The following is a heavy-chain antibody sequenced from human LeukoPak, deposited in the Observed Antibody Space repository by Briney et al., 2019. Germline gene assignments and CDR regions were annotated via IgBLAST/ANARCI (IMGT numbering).Heavy chain of an antibody. Sequence: ASVKVSCKASGYTFTSYGISWVRQAPGQGLEWMGWISAYNGNTNYAQKFQGRVTMTRNTSISTAYMELSSLRSEDTAVYYCATYYYGSGSYSSWGQGTLVTVSS. CDR1: GYTFTSYG. J-gene: IGHJ5*02. D-gene: IGHD3-10*01. V-gene: IGHV1-18*01. CDR3: ATYYYGSGSYSS. CDR2: ISAYNGNT.